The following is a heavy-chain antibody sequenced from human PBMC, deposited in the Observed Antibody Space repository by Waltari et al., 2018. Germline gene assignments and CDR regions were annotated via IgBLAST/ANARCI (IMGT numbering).Heavy chain of an antibody. CDR1: GFTFSSYW. CDR2: INSDGSST. V-gene: IGHV3-74*01. CDR3: ARDHTRRDGYTEADY. J-gene: IGHJ4*02. Sequence: EVQLVESGGGLVQPGGSLRLSCAAYGFTFSSYWMHWLLQAPGKGLVWVSRINSDGSSTSYADSVKGRFTISRDNAKNTLYLQMNSLRAEDTAVYYCARDHTRRDGYTEADYWGQGTLVTVSS. D-gene: IGHD5-12*01.